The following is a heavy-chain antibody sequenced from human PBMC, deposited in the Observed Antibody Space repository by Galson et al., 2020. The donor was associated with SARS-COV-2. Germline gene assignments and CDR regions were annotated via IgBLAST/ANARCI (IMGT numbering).Heavy chain of an antibody. CDR1: GFSLSNARMG. CDR2: IFSNDEK. CDR3: ARTLRAYYYDSGGYEYEGGGVDY. J-gene: IGHJ4*02. V-gene: IGHV2-26*01. Sequence: KMSGPTLVKPTETLKLTCTVSGFSLSNARMGVRWIRQPPGKALEWLAHIFSNDEKSYSTSLKSRLTISKETSKSQVVLTMTNMDPVDTATYYCARTLRAYYYDSGGYEYEGGGVDYWGQGTLVTVSS. D-gene: IGHD3-22*01.